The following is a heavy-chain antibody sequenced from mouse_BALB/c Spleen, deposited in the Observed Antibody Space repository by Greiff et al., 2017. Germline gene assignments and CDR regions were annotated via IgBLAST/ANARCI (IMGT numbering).Heavy chain of an antibody. D-gene: IGHD2-3*01. CDR3: ARDTDGYYVAY. CDR2: IWAGGST. CDR1: GFSLTSYG. V-gene: IGHV2-9*02. J-gene: IGHJ3*01. Sequence: QVQLKQSGPGLVAPSQSLSITCTVSGFSLTSYGVHWVRQPPGKGLEWLGVIWAGGSTNYNSALMSRLSISKDNSKSQVFLKMNSLQTDDTAMYYCARDTDGYYVAYWGQGTLVTVSA.